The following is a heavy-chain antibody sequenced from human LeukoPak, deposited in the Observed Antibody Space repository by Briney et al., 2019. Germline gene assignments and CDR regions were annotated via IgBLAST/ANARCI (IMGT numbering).Heavy chain of an antibody. J-gene: IGHJ4*02. CDR3: AKTLFGVAIVLDS. V-gene: IGHV3-23*01. CDR2: IRHSDDST. CDR1: GFTFSSYA. D-gene: IGHD3-3*01. Sequence: PGGSLRLSCAASGFTFSSYAMSWVRQPPGKGLEWVSVIRHSDDSTHNADSVKGRFTISRDISKNTLYLQMNSLSAEDTAIYYCAKTLFGVAIVLDSWGPGTLVTASS.